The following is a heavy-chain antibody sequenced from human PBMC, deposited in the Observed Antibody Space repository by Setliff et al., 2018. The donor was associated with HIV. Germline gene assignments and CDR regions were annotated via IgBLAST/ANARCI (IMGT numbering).Heavy chain of an antibody. J-gene: IGHJ3*01. CDR2: IIPILGVA. V-gene: IGHV1-69*02. CDR3: ARVNSDAFDV. Sequence: ASVKVSCKASRSTFNSHTINWVRQAPGQGLDWMGRIIPILGVANYAQRFQGKVTITADKSTSTAYMELTSLRSEDTAVYYCARVNSDAFDVWGQGTKVTVSS. CDR1: RSTFNSHT.